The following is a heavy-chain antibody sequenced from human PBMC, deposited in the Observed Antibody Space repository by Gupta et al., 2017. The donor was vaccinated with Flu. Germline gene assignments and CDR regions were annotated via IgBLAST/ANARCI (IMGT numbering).Heavy chain of an antibody. J-gene: IGHJ4*02. D-gene: IGHD2-2*01. Sequence: EVQLLESGGGLVQPGGSLRLSCAASGFTFSSYAMSWVRQAPGKGLEWVSAISGSGGSTYYADSVKGRFTISRDNSKNTLYLQMNSLRAEDTAVYYCAKGRNLGYCSSTSCYDGQNWGQGTLVTGSS. V-gene: IGHV3-23*01. CDR3: AKGRNLGYCSSTSCYDGQN. CDR2: ISGSGGST. CDR1: GFTFSSYA.